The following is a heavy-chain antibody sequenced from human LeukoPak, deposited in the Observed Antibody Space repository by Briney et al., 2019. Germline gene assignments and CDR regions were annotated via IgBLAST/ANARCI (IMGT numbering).Heavy chain of an antibody. J-gene: IGHJ6*03. V-gene: IGHV1-8*01. CDR1: GYTFTSYD. Sequence: ASVKVSCKASGYTFTSYDINWVRQVTGQGLEWMGWMNPNSGNTGYAQKFQGRVTMTRNTSISTAYMELSGLRSEDTAVYYCARGLRDYYYMDVWGKGTTVTVSS. CDR3: ARGLRDYYYMDV. CDR2: MNPNSGNT.